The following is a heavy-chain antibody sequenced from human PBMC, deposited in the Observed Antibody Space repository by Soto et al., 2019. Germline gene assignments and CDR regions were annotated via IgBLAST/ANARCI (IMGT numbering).Heavy chain of an antibody. CDR2: SNPSGNSK. Sequence: QEQLVQSGAGVKKPGASVKVSCAASGFTFSSYYIHWVRQDPGQGLEWMGISNPSGNSKTYAQKFQGRVTMTRGTSTSAVYMELSNLRDEDTAVYYCARMWGGAVAGSPPDFWGQGTLIIVSS. D-gene: IGHD6-19*01. CDR1: GFTFSSYY. CDR3: ARMWGGAVAGSPPDF. V-gene: IGHV1-46*01. J-gene: IGHJ4*02.